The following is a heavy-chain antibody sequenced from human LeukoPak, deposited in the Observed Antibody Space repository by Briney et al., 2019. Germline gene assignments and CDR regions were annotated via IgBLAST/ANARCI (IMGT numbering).Heavy chain of an antibody. V-gene: IGHV3-30*18. J-gene: IGHJ4*02. CDR3: AKVDIVATIDAGRLVDY. CDR1: GFTFSSYG. Sequence: GGSLRLSCAASGFTFSSYGMQWFRQAPDKGLEWVAAISNDGSNKYYADSVKGRFTISRDNSKNTLYLQMNSLRAEDTAVYYCAKVDIVATIDAGRLVDYWGQGTLVTVSS. D-gene: IGHD5-12*01. CDR2: ISNDGSNK.